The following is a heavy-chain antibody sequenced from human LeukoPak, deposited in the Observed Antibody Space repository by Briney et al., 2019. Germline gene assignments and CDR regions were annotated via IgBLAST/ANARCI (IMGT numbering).Heavy chain of an antibody. CDR3: ARRGAVAGTVDY. CDR1: GFTFSSYW. Sequence: PGGSLRLSCVASGFTFSSYWMHWVRQAPGKGLVWVSRINSDGNTTNYADSVKGRFTISRDNAKNTLYLQMNSLRAEDTSVYYCARRGAVAGTVDYWGQGTLVTVSS. D-gene: IGHD6-19*01. V-gene: IGHV3-74*01. CDR2: INSDGNTT. J-gene: IGHJ4*02.